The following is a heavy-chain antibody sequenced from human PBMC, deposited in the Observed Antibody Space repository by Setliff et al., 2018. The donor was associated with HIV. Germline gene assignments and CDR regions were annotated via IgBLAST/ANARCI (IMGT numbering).Heavy chain of an antibody. CDR1: GFTFTNYG. D-gene: IGHD2-8*02. CDR3: AKDLSTKWYWGMDV. J-gene: IGHJ6*02. V-gene: IGHV3-33*06. CDR2: IWYDGNDK. Sequence: PGGSLRLSCAAFGFTFTNYGMHWVRQAPGKGLEWVAAIWYDGNDKHYADSVNGRFTISRDNSKNTLYLQVKSLRAEDTAVYYCAKDLSTKWYWGMDVWGQGTTVTVSS.